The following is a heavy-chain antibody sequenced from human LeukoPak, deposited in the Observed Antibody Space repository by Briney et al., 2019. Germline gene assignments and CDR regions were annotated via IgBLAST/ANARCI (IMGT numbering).Heavy chain of an antibody. D-gene: IGHD3-22*01. CDR2: INQGGTKE. J-gene: IGHJ4*02. V-gene: IGHV3-7*02. CDR3: ANYPSNNNGYGDY. Sequence: GRSLRLSCVVSGLTFTSSWMTWAPDAPGKGLEWVANINQGGTKENYVDSVKGRFTISRDDAKNSLYLQMNSLRAEDTAVYYCANYPSNNNGYGDYWGQGTLVTVST. CDR1: GLTFTSSW.